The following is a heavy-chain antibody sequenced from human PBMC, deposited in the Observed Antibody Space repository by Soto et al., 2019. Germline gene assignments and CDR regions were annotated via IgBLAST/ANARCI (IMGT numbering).Heavy chain of an antibody. J-gene: IGHJ4*02. D-gene: IGHD3-22*01. CDR2: ISYDGSNK. V-gene: IGHV3-30-3*01. Sequence: PGGSLRLSCAASGFTFSSYAMHWVRQAPGKGLEWVAVISYDGSNKYYADSVKGRFTISRDNSKNTLYLQMNSLRAEDTAVYYCARAQAGDTAMAQDPDYYDSSGYYNSLRSAMGYWGQGTLVTVSS. CDR3: ARAQAGDTAMAQDPDYYDSSGYYNSLRSAMGY. CDR1: GFTFSSYA.